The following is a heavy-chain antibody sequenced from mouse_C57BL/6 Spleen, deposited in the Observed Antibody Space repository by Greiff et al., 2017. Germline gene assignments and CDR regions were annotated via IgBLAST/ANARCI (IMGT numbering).Heavy chain of an antibody. V-gene: IGHV1-82*01. CDR1: GYAFSSSW. D-gene: IGHD2-5*01. CDR2: IYPGDGDT. J-gene: IGHJ2*01. Sequence: QVQLQQSGPELVKPGASVKISCKASGYAFSSSWMNWVKQRPGKGLEWIGRIYPGDGDTNYNGKFKGKATLTADKSSSTAYMQLSSLTSEDSAVYFCARSHYSNSDYWGQGTTLTVSS. CDR3: ARSHYSNSDY.